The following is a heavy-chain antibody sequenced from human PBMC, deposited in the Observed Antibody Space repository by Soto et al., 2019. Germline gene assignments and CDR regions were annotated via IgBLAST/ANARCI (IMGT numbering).Heavy chain of an antibody. V-gene: IGHV1-69*13. D-gene: IGHD6-19*01. J-gene: IGHJ5*02. CDR2: IIPIFGTA. Sequence: SVKVSCKASGGTFSSYAISWVRQAPGQGLEWMGGIIPIFGTANYAQKFQGRVTITADESTSTAYMELSSLRSEDTAVYYCARGSLAVACFDPWGQGTLVTVSS. CDR3: ARGSLAVACFDP. CDR1: GGTFSSYA.